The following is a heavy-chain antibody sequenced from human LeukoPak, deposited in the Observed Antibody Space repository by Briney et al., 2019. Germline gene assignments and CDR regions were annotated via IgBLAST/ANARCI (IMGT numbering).Heavy chain of an antibody. D-gene: IGHD3-10*01. CDR1: GYTFTGYY. V-gene: IGHV1-69*13. J-gene: IGHJ4*02. Sequence: ASVKVSCKASGYTFTGYYMHWVRQAPGQGLEWMGGIIPIFGTANYAQKFQGRVTITADESTSTAYMELSSLRSEDTAVYYCARGEEANYYGSGSYVNAFDYWGQGTLVTVSS. CDR3: ARGEEANYYGSGSYVNAFDY. CDR2: IIPIFGTA.